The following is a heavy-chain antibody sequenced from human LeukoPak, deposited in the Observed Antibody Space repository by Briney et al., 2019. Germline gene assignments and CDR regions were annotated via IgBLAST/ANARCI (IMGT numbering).Heavy chain of an antibody. CDR3: ARGGDGSIAARDLDY. CDR1: GYTFTGYY. D-gene: IGHD6-6*01. Sequence: ASVKVSCKASGYTFTGYYMHWVRQAPGQGLEWMGWINPNSGGTSYAQKFQGRVTMTRDTSISTAYMELSRPRSDDTAVYYCARGGDGSIAARDLDYWGQGTLVTVSS. J-gene: IGHJ4*02. V-gene: IGHV1-2*02. CDR2: INPNSGGT.